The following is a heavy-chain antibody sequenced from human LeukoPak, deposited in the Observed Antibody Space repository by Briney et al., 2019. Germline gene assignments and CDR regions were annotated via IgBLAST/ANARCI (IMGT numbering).Heavy chain of an antibody. CDR1: GYTFTGYY. CDR3: ARDQTDRHDYGDSGLGY. CDR2: INPNSGGT. J-gene: IGHJ4*02. D-gene: IGHD4-17*01. Sequence: ASVKVSCKASGYTFTGYYMHWVRQAPGQGLEWMGWINPNSGGTNYAQKFQGRVTMTRDTTISTAYMELSRLRSDDTAVYYCARDQTDRHDYGDSGLGYWGQGTLVTVSS. V-gene: IGHV1-2*02.